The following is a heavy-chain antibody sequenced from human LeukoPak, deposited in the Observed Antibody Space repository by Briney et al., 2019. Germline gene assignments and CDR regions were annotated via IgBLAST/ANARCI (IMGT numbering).Heavy chain of an antibody. CDR1: GGSISSSGYY. J-gene: IGHJ6*03. Sequence: NPSETLSLTCTVSGGSISSSGYYWGWIRQPPGKGLEWIGSIYYSGSTYYNPSLKSRVTISVDTSKNQFSLKLSSVTAADTAVYYCRMDGDYYYYYMDVWGKGTTVTVSS. V-gene: IGHV4-39*07. D-gene: IGHD2-15*01. CDR2: IYYSGST. CDR3: RMDGDYYYYYMDV.